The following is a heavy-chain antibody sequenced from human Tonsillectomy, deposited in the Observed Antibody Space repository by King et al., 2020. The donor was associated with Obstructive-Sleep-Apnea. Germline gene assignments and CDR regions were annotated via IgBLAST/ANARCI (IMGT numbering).Heavy chain of an antibody. D-gene: IGHD2-15*01. CDR1: GFTFSSYA. CDR3: AKATPIYCSGGSCYRTAYYYYYGMDV. V-gene: IGHV3-23*04. J-gene: IGHJ6*02. Sequence: EVQLVESGGGLVKPGGSLRLSCAASGFTFSSYAMSWVRQAPGKGLEWVSAISGSGGSTYYADSVKGRFTISRDNSKNTLYLQMNSLRAEDTAVYYCAKATPIYCSGGSCYRTAYYYYYGMDVWGQGTTVTVSS. CDR2: ISGSGGST.